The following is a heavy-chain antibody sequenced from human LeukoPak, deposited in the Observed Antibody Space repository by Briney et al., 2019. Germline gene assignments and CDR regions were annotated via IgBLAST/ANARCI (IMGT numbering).Heavy chain of an antibody. CDR1: GGSISSGDYY. CDR3: ARDHGPPYYGMDV. J-gene: IGHJ6*02. V-gene: IGHV4-30-4*01. Sequence: SETLSLTCTVSGGSISSGDYYWSWIRQPPGKGLEWIGYIYYSGSTYYNPSLKSRVTISVDTSKNQFSLKLSSVTAADTAVYYCARDHGPPYYGMDVWGQGTTVTDSS. CDR2: IYYSGST.